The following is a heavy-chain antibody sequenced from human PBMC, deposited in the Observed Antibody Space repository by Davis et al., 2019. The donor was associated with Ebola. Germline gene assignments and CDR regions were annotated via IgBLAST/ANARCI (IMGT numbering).Heavy chain of an antibody. CDR2: ITKGSDAI. D-gene: IGHD5-18*01. Sequence: PGGSLRLSCAASGFVFSDFSMNWVRQAPGKGLEWITYITKGSDAIHYADSVKGRFTISRDNAKNSLYLQMNNLRAEDTAVYFCARALQPFDYWGQGTLVTVSS. CDR3: ARALQPFDY. V-gene: IGHV3-48*04. CDR1: GFVFSDFS. J-gene: IGHJ4*02.